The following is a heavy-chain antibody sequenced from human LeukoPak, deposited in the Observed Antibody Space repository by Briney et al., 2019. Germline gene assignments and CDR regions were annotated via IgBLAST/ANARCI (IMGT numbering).Heavy chain of an antibody. CDR2: IKQDGSQK. CDR3: AGPGHRVRFNNDDIAFDI. J-gene: IGHJ3*02. Sequence: GGSLRLSCVASGFTFSGYWMSWVRQAPGKGLEWVANIKQDGSQKNYVDSVKGRFSISRDNAKNSLFLQMNSLKAEDTAVYYCAGPGHRVRFNNDDIAFDIWGQGTMVTVSS. D-gene: IGHD3-3*01. CDR1: GFTFSGYW. V-gene: IGHV3-7*01.